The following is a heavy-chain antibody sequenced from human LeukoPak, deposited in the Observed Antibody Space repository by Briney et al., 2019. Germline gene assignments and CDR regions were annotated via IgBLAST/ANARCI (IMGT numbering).Heavy chain of an antibody. J-gene: IGHJ4*02. CDR1: GGSISSSSYY. CDR2: IYYSGST. Sequence: PSETLSLTCTVSGGSISSSSYYWGWIRQPPGKGLEWIGSIYYSGSTYYNPSLKSRVTISVDTSKNQFSLKLNSVTAADTAVYYCARHASEAAAGPDFDYWGQGTLVTVSS. CDR3: ARHASEAAAGPDFDY. V-gene: IGHV4-39*01. D-gene: IGHD6-13*01.